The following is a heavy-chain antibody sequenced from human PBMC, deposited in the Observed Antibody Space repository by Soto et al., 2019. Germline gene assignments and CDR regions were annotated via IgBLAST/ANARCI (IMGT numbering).Heavy chain of an antibody. V-gene: IGHV4-31*03. CDR2: IYYSGST. Sequence: SETLSLTCTVSGGSVSSGAYYWTWTRQRPGKGLEWIGYIYYSGSTYYSPSLKSRLSISLDTSKNQFSLRLSSATAADTAMYYCARARLRAVYAFDIWGQGTMVTVSS. J-gene: IGHJ3*02. CDR1: GGSVSSGAYY. CDR3: ARARLRAVYAFDI. D-gene: IGHD5-12*01.